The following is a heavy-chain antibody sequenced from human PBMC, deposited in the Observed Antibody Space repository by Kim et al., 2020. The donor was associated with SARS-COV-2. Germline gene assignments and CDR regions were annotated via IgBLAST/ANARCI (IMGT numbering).Heavy chain of an antibody. CDR2: INHSGST. J-gene: IGHJ6*02. Sequence: SETLSLTCAAYGGTFSGYYWSWLRQPPGKGLEWIGEINHSGSTNYNPSLKSRVTISVDTSKSQFPLKLSSVTAAETAVYYCARGFFGTTCGGEDVWGQGTTVPVSS. CDR1: GGTFSGYY. CDR3: ARGFFGTTCGGEDV. D-gene: IGHD3-16*01. V-gene: IGHV4-34*01.